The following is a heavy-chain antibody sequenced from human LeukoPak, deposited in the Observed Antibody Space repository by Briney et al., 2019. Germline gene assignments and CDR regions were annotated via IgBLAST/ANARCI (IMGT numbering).Heavy chain of an antibody. D-gene: IGHD5-12*01. CDR2: IKQDGSEK. CDR1: RFTFSTYW. Sequence: GGSLRLSCAASRFTFSTYWMSWVRQAPGKGLEWVANIKQDGSEKNYVDSVKGRFTISRDNAKNSLSLQMNSLRAEDAAVYYCARDHSGYDYWGQGTLVTVSS. J-gene: IGHJ4*02. CDR3: ARDHSGYDY. V-gene: IGHV3-7*01.